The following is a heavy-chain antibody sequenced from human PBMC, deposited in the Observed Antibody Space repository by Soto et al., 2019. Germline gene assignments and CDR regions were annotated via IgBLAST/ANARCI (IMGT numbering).Heavy chain of an antibody. J-gene: IGHJ4*02. V-gene: IGHV3-7*01. CDR2: IKEDGSEK. D-gene: IGHD4-4*01. CDR3: TRGHPSIYNY. Sequence: PGWSLRLSCASSVFTFSNYWMSWVRQAPGKGLEWVANIKEDGSEKYYVDSVKGRFTISRDNAKNSLYLQMSSLRPEDTAVYYCTRGHPSIYNYWGQGTLVTVSS. CDR1: VFTFSNYW.